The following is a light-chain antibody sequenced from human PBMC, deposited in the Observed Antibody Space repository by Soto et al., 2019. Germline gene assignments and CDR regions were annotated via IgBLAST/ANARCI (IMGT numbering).Light chain of an antibody. V-gene: IGKV3-20*01. CDR3: QQYGSSGT. CDR1: QSVSNNY. CDR2: GAS. Sequence: EIGLTQSPGTLSLSPGERATLSCRASQSVSNNYLAWYQQKPGQAPRLLIYGASNRATGIPDRFSGSGSATDFTLTISRLEPEDCAVYYCQQYGSSGTFGQGTKVEIK. J-gene: IGKJ1*01.